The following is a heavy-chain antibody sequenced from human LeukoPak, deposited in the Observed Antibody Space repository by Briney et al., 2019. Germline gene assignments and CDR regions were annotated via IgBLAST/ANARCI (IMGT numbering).Heavy chain of an antibody. D-gene: IGHD4-23*01. V-gene: IGHV3-23*01. CDR2: ISGSGGST. CDR3: AKDYGGNSANFDY. Sequence: GGSLRLSCAASGFTFSSYAMSWVRQAPGKGLEWVSAISGSGGSTYYADSVKGRFTISRDNSKNTLYLQMNGLRAEDTAVYYCAKDYGGNSANFDYWGQGTLVTVSS. CDR1: GFTFSSYA. J-gene: IGHJ4*02.